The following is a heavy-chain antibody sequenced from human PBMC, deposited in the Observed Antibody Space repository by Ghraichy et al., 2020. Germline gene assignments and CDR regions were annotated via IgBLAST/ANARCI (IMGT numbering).Heavy chain of an antibody. J-gene: IGHJ4*01. D-gene: IGHD5-24*01. Sequence: SETLSLTCTVSGDSISGSSYSWGWVRQPPGKGLEWIGSSYYSGNTYYNPSLKSRVTISVDTSKNQFSLKLSSVTAADTAVYYCARQGNGWGGMATGWGQEPWSPSPQ. CDR3: ARQGNGWGGMATG. CDR1: GDSISGSSYS. V-gene: IGHV4-39*01. CDR2: SYYSGNT.